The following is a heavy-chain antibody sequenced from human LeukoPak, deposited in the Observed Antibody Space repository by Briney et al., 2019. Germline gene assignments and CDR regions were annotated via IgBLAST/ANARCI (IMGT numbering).Heavy chain of an antibody. J-gene: IGHJ4*02. Sequence: SETLSLTCTVSGDSIISYYWSWIRQPAGKGLEWIGRIYTSGSTNYNPSLKSRVTMSLDMSKNQFSLKLTSVTAADTAVYYCARREARGSYYTFNYWGQGTLVTVSS. D-gene: IGHD1-26*01. CDR3: ARREARGSYYTFNY. CDR2: IYTSGST. V-gene: IGHV4-4*07. CDR1: GDSIISYY.